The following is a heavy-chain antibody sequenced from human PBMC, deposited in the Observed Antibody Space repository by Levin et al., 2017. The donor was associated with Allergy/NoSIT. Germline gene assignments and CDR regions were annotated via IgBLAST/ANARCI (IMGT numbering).Heavy chain of an antibody. D-gene: IGHD2-21*02. J-gene: IGHJ4*02. Sequence: GESLKISCKGSGYSFTSYWISWVRQMPGKGLEWMGRIDPSDSYTNYSPSFQGHVTISADKSISTAYLQWSSLKASATAMYYCARHTNGGDPLADYWGQGTLVTVSS. V-gene: IGHV5-10-1*01. CDR3: ARHTNGGDPLADY. CDR2: IDPSDSYT. CDR1: GYSFTSYW.